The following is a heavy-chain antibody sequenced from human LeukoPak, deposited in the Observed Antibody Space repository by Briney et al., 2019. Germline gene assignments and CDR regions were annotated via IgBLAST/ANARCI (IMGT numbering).Heavy chain of an antibody. D-gene: IGHD6-6*01. CDR3: AREGDSSSPDLNWFDP. CDR2: TIPIFGTA. Sequence: SVKVSCKASGGTFSSYAISWVRQAPGQGLEWMGGTIPIFGTANYAQKFQGRVTITTDESTSTAYMELSSLRSEDTAVYYCAREGDSSSPDLNWFDPWGQGTLVTVSS. J-gene: IGHJ5*02. CDR1: GGTFSSYA. V-gene: IGHV1-69*05.